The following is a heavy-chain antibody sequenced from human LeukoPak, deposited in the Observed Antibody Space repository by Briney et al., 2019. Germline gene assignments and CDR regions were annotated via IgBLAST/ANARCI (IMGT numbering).Heavy chain of an antibody. Sequence: GGSLRLSCAASGFTFSSYWMSWVRQAPGKGLEWVANIKQDGSEKYYVDSVKGRFTISRDNAKNSLYLQMNSLRAEDTAVYYCARAHYDILTGYRYFDYWGQGTLVTVSS. V-gene: IGHV3-7*01. D-gene: IGHD3-9*01. CDR3: ARAHYDILTGYRYFDY. J-gene: IGHJ4*02. CDR1: GFTFSSYW. CDR2: IKQDGSEK.